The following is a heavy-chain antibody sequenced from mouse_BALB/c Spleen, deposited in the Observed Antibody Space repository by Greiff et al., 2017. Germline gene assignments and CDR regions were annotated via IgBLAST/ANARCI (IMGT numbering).Heavy chain of an antibody. D-gene: IGHD2-4*01. CDR1: GYTFTDYA. CDR3: ARSRDYDVGYYFDY. CDR2: ISTYYGDA. J-gene: IGHJ2*01. Sequence: QVQLQQPGAELVRPGVSVKISCKGSGYTFTDYAMHWVKQSHAKSLEWIGVISTYYGDASYNQKFKGKATMTVDKSSSTAYMELARLTSEDSAIYYCARSRDYDVGYYFDYWGQGTTLTVSS. V-gene: IGHV1S137*01.